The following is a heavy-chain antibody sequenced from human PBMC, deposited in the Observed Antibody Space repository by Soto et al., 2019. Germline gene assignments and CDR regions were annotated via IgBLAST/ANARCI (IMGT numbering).Heavy chain of an antibody. CDR1: GGTFSSYA. D-gene: IGHD3-22*01. V-gene: IGHV1-69*06. J-gene: IGHJ3*02. CDR3: ARDRVYYDSSGYFGAFDI. Sequence: SVKVSCKASGGTFSSYAISWVRQAPGQGLEWMGGIIPIFGTANYAQKFQGRVTITADKSTSTAYMELSSLRSEDTAVYYCARDRVYYDSSGYFGAFDIWGQGTMVTVSS. CDR2: IIPIFGTA.